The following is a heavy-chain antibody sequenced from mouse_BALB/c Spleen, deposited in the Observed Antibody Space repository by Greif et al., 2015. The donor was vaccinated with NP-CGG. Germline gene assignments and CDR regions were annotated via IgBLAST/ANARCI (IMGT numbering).Heavy chain of an antibody. V-gene: IGHV6-6*02. CDR3: HYYRYDGYAMDY. CDR1: GFTFSSYW. D-gene: IGHD2-14*01. Sequence: DVQLVESGGGLVQPGGSMKLSCVASGFTFSSYWMSWVRQSPEKGLEWVAEIRLKSDNYATHYAESVKGKFTISRDDSKSRLYLQMNSLRAEDTGIYYCHYYRYDGYAMDYWGQGTSVTVSS. CDR2: IRLKSDNYAT. J-gene: IGHJ4*01.